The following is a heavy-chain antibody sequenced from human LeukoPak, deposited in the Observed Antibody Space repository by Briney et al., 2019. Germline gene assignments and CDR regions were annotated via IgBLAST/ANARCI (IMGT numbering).Heavy chain of an antibody. CDR1: GFTISSYS. V-gene: IGHV3-21*04. Sequence: GGSLRLSCAASGFTISSYSMNWVRQAPGKGLEWVSSISSSSYIYYADSVKGRFTISRDNAKNSLYLQMNSLRAEDTAVYYCARDRPYGSYDYWGRGTLVTVSS. J-gene: IGHJ4*02. CDR2: ISSSSYI. CDR3: ARDRPYGSYDY. D-gene: IGHD1-26*01.